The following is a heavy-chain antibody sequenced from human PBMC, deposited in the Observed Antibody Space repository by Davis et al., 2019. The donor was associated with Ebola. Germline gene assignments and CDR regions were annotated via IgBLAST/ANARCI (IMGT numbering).Heavy chain of an antibody. V-gene: IGHV1-69*04. Sequence: SVKVSCKASGYTFTSYGISWVRQAPGQGLEWMGRIIPILGIANYAQKFQGRVTITADKSTSTAYMELSSLRSEDTAVYYCARDVGAAAGSDYWGQGTLVTVSS. CDR3: ARDVGAAAGSDY. D-gene: IGHD6-13*01. CDR1: GYTFTSYG. CDR2: IIPILGIA. J-gene: IGHJ4*02.